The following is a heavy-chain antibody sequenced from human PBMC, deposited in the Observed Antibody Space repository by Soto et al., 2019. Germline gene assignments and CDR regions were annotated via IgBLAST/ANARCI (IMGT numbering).Heavy chain of an antibody. J-gene: IGHJ4*02. Sequence: GGSLRLSCAASGFTFSSYSMNWVRQAPGKGLEWVSSISSSSSYIYYADSVKGRFTISRDNAKNSLYLQMNSLRAEDTAVYYCASFRAVRGQFYFDYWGQGTLVTVSS. CDR1: GFTFSSYS. CDR2: ISSSSSYI. D-gene: IGHD3-10*01. CDR3: ASFRAVRGQFYFDY. V-gene: IGHV3-21*01.